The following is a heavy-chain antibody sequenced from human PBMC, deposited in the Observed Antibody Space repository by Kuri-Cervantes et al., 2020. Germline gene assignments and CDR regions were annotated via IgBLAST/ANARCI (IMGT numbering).Heavy chain of an antibody. CDR2: INPNSGGT. V-gene: IGHV1-2*04. CDR3: AREAKGSNWFDP. J-gene: IGHJ5*02. CDR1: GYTSTSYD. D-gene: IGHD3-10*01. Sequence: ASVKVSCKASGYTSTSYDVKWVRQATGQGLEWMGWINPNSGGTNYAQKFQGWVTMTRDTSISTAYMELSRLRSDDTAVYYCAREAKGSNWFDPWGRGTLVTVSS.